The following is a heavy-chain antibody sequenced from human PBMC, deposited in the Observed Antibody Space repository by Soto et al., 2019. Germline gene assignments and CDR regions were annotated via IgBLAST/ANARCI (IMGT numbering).Heavy chain of an antibody. CDR2: MNPNSGNT. Sequence: ASVKVSCKASGYTFTTHDINWVRQATGQGLEWMGWMNPNSGNTGYAQKFQGRVTMTRNTSISTAYMELSSLKFEDTAVYYCARDPTYSDNGMVVPAKYGMDVWGQGTTVTVSS. D-gene: IGHD2-15*01. J-gene: IGHJ6*02. CDR1: GYTFTTHD. V-gene: IGHV1-8*01. CDR3: ARDPTYSDNGMVVPAKYGMDV.